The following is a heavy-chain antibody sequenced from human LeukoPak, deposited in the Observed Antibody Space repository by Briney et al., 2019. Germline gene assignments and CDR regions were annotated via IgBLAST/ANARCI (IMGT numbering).Heavy chain of an antibody. Sequence: PSETLSLTCTVSGDSIRSTSYYWGWIRQPPGKGLEWIGSIYYSGDTYYNPSLKSRVAIAVDTSKNQSSLKLNSVTAANTAVYYCARRKSFYDSSGYFDHWGRGTLVTVS. J-gene: IGHJ4*02. V-gene: IGHV4-39*01. D-gene: IGHD3-22*01. CDR1: GDSIRSTSYY. CDR2: IYYSGDT. CDR3: ARRKSFYDSSGYFDH.